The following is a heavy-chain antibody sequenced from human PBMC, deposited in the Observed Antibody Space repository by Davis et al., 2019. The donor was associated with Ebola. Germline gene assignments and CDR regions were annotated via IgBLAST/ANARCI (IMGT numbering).Heavy chain of an antibody. V-gene: IGHV1-2*02. CDR1: GYTFTGFY. CDR3: ARDRGYSSGWYSDY. J-gene: IGHJ4*02. Sequence: ASVKVSCKASGYTFTGFYIHWARQAPGQGLEWLGWINPNTGGTNLAQKLQGRVTMTTDTSTSTAYMELRSLRSDDTAVYYCARDRGYSSGWYSDYWGQGTLVTVSS. CDR2: INPNTGGT. D-gene: IGHD6-19*01.